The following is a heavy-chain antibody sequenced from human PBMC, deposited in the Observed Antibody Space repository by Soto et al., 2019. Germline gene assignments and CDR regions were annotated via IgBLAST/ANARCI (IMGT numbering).Heavy chain of an antibody. CDR1: GYSFSNFY. D-gene: IGHD2-15*01. V-gene: IGHV1-46*01. CDR2: IGPSSGTT. Sequence: ASVKVSCKPSGYSFSNFYVHWVRQAPGQGLEWMGIIGPSSGTTSYTQKFQERVTMTRDTSMCTVYMELSRLRSEDTAVYYCARGAVVVPNGLIAGMDVWGLGTTVTVSS. CDR3: ARGAVVVPNGLIAGMDV. J-gene: IGHJ6*02.